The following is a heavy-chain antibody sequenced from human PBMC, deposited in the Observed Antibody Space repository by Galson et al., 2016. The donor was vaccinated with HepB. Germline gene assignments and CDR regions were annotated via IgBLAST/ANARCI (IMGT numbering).Heavy chain of an antibody. CDR2: IDGPTPNT. CDR1: GFTFRNYA. V-gene: IGHV3-23*01. CDR3: TTWLSHHFDY. J-gene: IGHJ4*02. Sequence: SLRLSCAASGFTFRNYALSWVRRAPGKGLEWVSHIDGPTPNTHYADSVRGRFSIYRDNSRDTLYLQMDSLTAGDSAIYYCTTWLSHHFDYWGQGTRVTVSS. D-gene: IGHD6-19*01.